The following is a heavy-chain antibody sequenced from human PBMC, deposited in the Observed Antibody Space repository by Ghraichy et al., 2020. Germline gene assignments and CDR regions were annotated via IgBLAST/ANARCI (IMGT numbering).Heavy chain of an antibody. CDR1: GFTFSASA. D-gene: IGHD6-19*01. Sequence: GVLRLSCAASGFTFSASALHWVRQASGKGLEWVGRIRSRPQNYATAYAASVQGRFTVSRDDSKNTAYLQMNSLKIEDTAMYYCTSISVSDPVKGAYWGQGTLVTVSS. J-gene: IGHJ4*02. CDR2: IRSRPQNYAT. V-gene: IGHV3-73*01. CDR3: TSISVSDPVKGAY.